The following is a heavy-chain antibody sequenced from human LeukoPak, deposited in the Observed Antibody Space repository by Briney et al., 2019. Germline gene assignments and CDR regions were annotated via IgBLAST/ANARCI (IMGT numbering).Heavy chain of an antibody. CDR1: GGSISSGGYS. CDR2: IYHSGST. CDR3: ARVRAPHGDKIFDY. J-gene: IGHJ4*02. D-gene: IGHD4-17*01. Sequence: SETLSLTCAVSGGSISSGGYSWSWIRQPPGKGLEWIGYIYHSGSTYYNPSLKSRVTISVDRSKNQFSLKLSSVTAADTAVYYCARVRAPHGDKIFDYWGQGTLVTVSS. V-gene: IGHV4-30-2*01.